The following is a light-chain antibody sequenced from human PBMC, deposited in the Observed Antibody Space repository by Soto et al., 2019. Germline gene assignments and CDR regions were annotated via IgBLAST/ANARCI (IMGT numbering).Light chain of an antibody. V-gene: IGKV3-20*01. Sequence: ESMLTQSPGTLSLSPGERATLSCRASRSVSTRYITWYQQKPGQAPRLLIYGASIRATGIPDRFSGSGSGTGFTLTISRLEAEDFAVYYCQQFGDSPPAFTFGQGTKLEI. CDR2: GAS. CDR3: QQFGDSPPAFT. CDR1: RSVSTRY. J-gene: IGKJ2*01.